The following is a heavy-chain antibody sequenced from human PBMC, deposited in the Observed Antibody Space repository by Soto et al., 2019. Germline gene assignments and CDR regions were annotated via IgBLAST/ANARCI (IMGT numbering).Heavy chain of an antibody. CDR1: GFTFSDYY. CDR2: IVIGSDYT. J-gene: IGHJ4*02. D-gene: IGHD6-13*01. CDR3: ARLRASSWYLGGYLDY. Sequence: QVQLVESGGGLVKPGGSLRLSCAASGFTFSDYYMTWVRQAPGKGLEWVSYIVIGSDYTNYADSVKGRFTISRDNAKHYLYLEMNSLRVEDTAVYYCARLRASSWYLGGYLDYWGQGTLVTVSS. V-gene: IGHV3-11*06.